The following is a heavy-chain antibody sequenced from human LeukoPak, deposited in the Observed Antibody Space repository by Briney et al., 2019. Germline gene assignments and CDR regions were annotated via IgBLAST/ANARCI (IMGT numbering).Heavy chain of an antibody. Sequence: PSDSLSGTCAVYGGSCSGHDWNWSRQPPGKGLDWIGEINHSGSTHYNPSFKSRVTISVDTSKNQFSLRLSSVTAADTALYYCARGPDSGSYFAWFDPWGQGTLVTVSS. V-gene: IGHV4-34*01. CDR3: ARGPDSGSYFAWFDP. D-gene: IGHD3-10*01. J-gene: IGHJ5*02. CDR1: GGSCSGHD. CDR2: INHSGST.